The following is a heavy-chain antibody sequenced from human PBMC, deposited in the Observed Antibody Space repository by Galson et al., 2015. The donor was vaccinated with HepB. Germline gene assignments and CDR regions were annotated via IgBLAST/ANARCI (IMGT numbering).Heavy chain of an antibody. CDR3: ARGTGDSSGYYYSTFQY. CDR1: GGSINSYY. Sequence: ETLSLTCTVSGGSINSYYWSWIRQPPGKGLEWIGYISYSGRTNYNPSLKSRVSISPDPSKNRFSLKLTSVTAADTAVYYCARGTGDSSGYYYSTFQYWGQGTLVSVSS. D-gene: IGHD3-22*01. J-gene: IGHJ4*02. V-gene: IGHV4-59*01. CDR2: ISYSGRT.